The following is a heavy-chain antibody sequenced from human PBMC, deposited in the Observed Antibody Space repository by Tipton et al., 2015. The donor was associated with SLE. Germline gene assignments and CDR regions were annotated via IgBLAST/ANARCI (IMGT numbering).Heavy chain of an antibody. D-gene: IGHD3-9*01. CDR1: GFIFSSYG. CDR3: ARGPGRRYFDWAHEE. CDR2: ISHSSSTI. J-gene: IGHJ4*02. V-gene: IGHV3-48*01. Sequence: SLRLSCAASGFIFSSYGMNWVRQAPGKGLEWVAYISHSSSTIYYADSVKGRFTISRDNALYLQMNSLRAEDTAVYYCARGPGRRYFDWAHEEWGQGTLVTVSS.